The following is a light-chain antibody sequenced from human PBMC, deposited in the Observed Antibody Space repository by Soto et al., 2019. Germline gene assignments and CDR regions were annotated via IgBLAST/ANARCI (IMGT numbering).Light chain of an antibody. CDR2: AAS. Sequence: VIWMTQSPSLLSASTGDRVTISCRMSPGISSYLAWYQQKPGKAPELLIYAASTLQSGVPSRFSGSGSGTDFTLTISCLQSEDLATYDGQQYYSFPITCGQGTRLEIK. CDR1: PGISSY. J-gene: IGKJ5*01. CDR3: QQYYSFPIT. V-gene: IGKV1D-8*01.